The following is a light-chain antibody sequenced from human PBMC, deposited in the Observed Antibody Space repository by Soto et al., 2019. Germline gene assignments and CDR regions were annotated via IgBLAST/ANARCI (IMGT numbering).Light chain of an antibody. V-gene: IGKV3-15*01. Sequence: DIVMTQSPATLSVSPGERATLSCRASQSVASNLAWYQHKPGQAPRLLIYGASTRATGIPARFSGSGSGTEFTLTISSLQSEDFAVYYCQQYHNWPITFGQGTRLENK. CDR3: QQYHNWPIT. J-gene: IGKJ5*01. CDR2: GAS. CDR1: QSVASN.